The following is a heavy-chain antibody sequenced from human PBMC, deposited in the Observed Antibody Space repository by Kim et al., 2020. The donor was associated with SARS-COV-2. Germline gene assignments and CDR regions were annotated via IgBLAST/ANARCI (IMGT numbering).Heavy chain of an antibody. Sequence: ASVKVSCKASGYTFTSYYMHWVRQAPGQGLEWMGIINPSGGSTSYAQKFQGRVTMTRDTSTSTVYMELSSLRSEDTAVYYCARGRRLNCSGGSCYSRGDYWGQGTLVPVSS. CDR2: INPSGGST. J-gene: IGHJ4*02. CDR3: ARGRRLNCSGGSCYSRGDY. V-gene: IGHV1-46*01. D-gene: IGHD2-15*01. CDR1: GYTFTSYY.